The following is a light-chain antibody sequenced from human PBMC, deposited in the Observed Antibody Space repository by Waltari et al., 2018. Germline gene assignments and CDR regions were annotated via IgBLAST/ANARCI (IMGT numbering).Light chain of an antibody. CDR3: MIWDSSAWV. V-gene: IGLV5-45*03. CDR2: YRSDSDK. Sequence: QAVLTQPSSLPASPGASASLTCTLRSGIDVGTYRIYWYQQTPGSPPHHLLRYRSDSDKQQGSGVPSRFSGSKDASANAGILLISGLQSDDEADYYCMIWDSSAWVFGGGTKLTVL. CDR1: SGIDVGTYR. J-gene: IGLJ3*02.